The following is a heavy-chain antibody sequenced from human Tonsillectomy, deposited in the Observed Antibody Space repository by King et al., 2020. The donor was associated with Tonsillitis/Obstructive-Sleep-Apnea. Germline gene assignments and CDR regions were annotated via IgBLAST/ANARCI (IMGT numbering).Heavy chain of an antibody. CDR3: ARDPICSGGSCYDY. Sequence: VQLVESGGGLVKPGGSLRLSCAASGFTFSSYSMNWVRQAPGKGLEWVSSITSSSSYIYYADSVKGRFTISRDNAKNSLYLQMNSLRAKDTAVYYCARDPICSGGSCYDYWGQGTLVTVSS. J-gene: IGHJ4*02. CDR2: ITSSSSYI. CDR1: GFTFSSYS. V-gene: IGHV3-21*01. D-gene: IGHD2-15*01.